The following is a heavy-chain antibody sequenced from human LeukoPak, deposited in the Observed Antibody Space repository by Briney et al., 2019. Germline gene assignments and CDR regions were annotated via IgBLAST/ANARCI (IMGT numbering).Heavy chain of an antibody. CDR1: GFTFGDYA. CDR3: TRGSRYCDSTSCPYYYMDV. V-gene: IGHV3-49*04. CDR2: IRSKVYGGTT. D-gene: IGHD2-2*01. J-gene: IGHJ6*03. Sequence: GGSLRLSCTASGFTFGDYAMSWVRQAPGKGLEWVGFIRSKVYGGTTEYAASVKGRFTISRGDSKSIAYLQMNSLKTEDTAVYYCTRGSRYCDSTSCPYYYMDVWGKGTTVTVSS.